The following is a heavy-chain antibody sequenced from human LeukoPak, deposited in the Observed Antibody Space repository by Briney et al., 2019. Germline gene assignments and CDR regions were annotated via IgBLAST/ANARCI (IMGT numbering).Heavy chain of an antibody. J-gene: IGHJ6*02. CDR3: ASTVTTWSQKYYYYYYGMDV. D-gene: IGHD4-17*01. Sequence: GSSVKVSCKASGGTFSSYAISWVRQAPGQGLEWMGGIIPIFGTANYTQKFQGRVTITADESTSTAYMELSSLRSEDTAVYYCASTVTTWSQKYYYYYYGMDVWGQGTTVTVSS. CDR2: IIPIFGTA. CDR1: GGTFSSYA. V-gene: IGHV1-69*01.